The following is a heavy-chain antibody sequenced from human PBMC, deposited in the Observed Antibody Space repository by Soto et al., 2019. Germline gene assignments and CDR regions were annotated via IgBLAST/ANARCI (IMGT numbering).Heavy chain of an antibody. CDR1: GGSIYRSGYY. D-gene: IGHD6-19*01. CDR2: IYYSGST. J-gene: IGHJ4*02. Sequence: SETLSLTCTVSGGSIYRSGYYWGWIRQLPGRGLEWIGYIYYSGSTKYNPSLRSRVTISVDTSKNQFSLKLTSVTAADTAVYYCARSGSGSGWLGGQGTLVTVSS. V-gene: IGHV4-61*05. CDR3: ARSGSGSGWL.